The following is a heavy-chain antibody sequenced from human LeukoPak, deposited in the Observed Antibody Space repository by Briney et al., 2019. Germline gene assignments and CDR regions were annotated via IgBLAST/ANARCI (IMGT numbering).Heavy chain of an antibody. J-gene: IGHJ4*02. Sequence: SETLSLTCTVSGGSVSSYYWSWIRQPAGRGLEWIGRIHTSGSTNYNPSLKSRITMSGDTSKNLFSLRLTSVTAADTAIYYCARDEGSGWYAYWGQGTLVTVSS. CDR2: IHTSGST. D-gene: IGHD6-19*01. CDR3: ARDEGSGWYAY. CDR1: GGSVSSYY. V-gene: IGHV4-4*07.